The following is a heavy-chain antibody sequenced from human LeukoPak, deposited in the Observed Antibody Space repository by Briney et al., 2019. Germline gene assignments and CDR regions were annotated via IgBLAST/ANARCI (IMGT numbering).Heavy chain of an antibody. CDR1: GGSFSGYY. CDR2: INHSGST. D-gene: IGHD1-26*01. Sequence: SETLSLTCAVYGGSFSGYYWSWIRQPPGKGLEWIGEINHSGSTNYNPSLKSRVTISVDTSKNQFSLKLSSVTAADTAVYYCARLKWQLHGRDYWGQGTLVTVSS. CDR3: ARLKWQLHGRDY. J-gene: IGHJ4*02. V-gene: IGHV4-34*01.